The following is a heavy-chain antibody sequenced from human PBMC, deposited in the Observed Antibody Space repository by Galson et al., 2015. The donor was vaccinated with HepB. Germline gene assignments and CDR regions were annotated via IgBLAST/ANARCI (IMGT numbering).Heavy chain of an antibody. CDR1: GFTFSSYG. Sequence: SLRLSCAASGFTFSSYGMHWVRQAPGKGLEWMTFIWYDGSIKYYTDSVRGRFTISRDNSKNTLFLQMSSLRVEDTAVYYCARDLGFGLDYWGQGTLVIVSS. D-gene: IGHD3-16*01. CDR3: ARDLGFGLDY. V-gene: IGHV3-30*02. CDR2: IWYDGSIK. J-gene: IGHJ4*02.